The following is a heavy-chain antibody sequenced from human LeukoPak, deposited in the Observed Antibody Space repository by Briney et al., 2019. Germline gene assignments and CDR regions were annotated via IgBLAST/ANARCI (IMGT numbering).Heavy chain of an antibody. V-gene: IGHV3-43*02. Sequence: GGSLRLSCAASGFTFDDYAMHWVRQAPGKGLERVSLISGDGGSTYYADSVKGRFTISRDNSKNSLYLQMNSLRTEDTALYYCAKDIYPATTGAFDIWGQGTMVTVSS. CDR3: AKDIYPATTGAFDI. J-gene: IGHJ3*02. CDR1: GFTFDDYA. D-gene: IGHD1-14*01. CDR2: ISGDGGST.